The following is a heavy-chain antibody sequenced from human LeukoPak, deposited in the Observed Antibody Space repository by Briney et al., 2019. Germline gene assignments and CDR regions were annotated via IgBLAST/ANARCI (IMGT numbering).Heavy chain of an antibody. Sequence: GASVKVSCKVSGYTLTELSMHWVRQAPGKGLEWMGGFDPEDGETIYAQKFQGRVTMTEDTSTDTAYMELGSLRSEDTAVYYCATVGRYSSSSGDYWGQGTLVTVSS. V-gene: IGHV1-24*01. J-gene: IGHJ4*02. CDR2: FDPEDGET. CDR3: ATVGRYSSSSGDY. CDR1: GYTLTELS. D-gene: IGHD6-6*01.